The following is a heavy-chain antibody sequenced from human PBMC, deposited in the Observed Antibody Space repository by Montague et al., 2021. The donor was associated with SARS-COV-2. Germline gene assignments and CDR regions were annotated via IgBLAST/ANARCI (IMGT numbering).Heavy chain of an antibody. J-gene: IGHJ4*02. CDR3: FRAPAPTGSGTFYDY. Sequence: SETLSLTCTVSGDSVSHDFWTWIRQPPGKGLEWIGYVDYSRSSSYNPSLRSRVSIAVDTSKNQFSLILSTVTAADTAISYCFRAPAPTGSGTFYDYWGQGTLVAVSS. V-gene: IGHV4-59*02. CDR1: GDSVSHDF. CDR2: VDYSRSS. D-gene: IGHD1-14*01.